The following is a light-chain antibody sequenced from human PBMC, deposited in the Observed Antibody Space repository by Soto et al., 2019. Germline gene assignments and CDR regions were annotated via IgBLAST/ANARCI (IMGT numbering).Light chain of an antibody. Sequence: IVMTQSPATLSVSPWERAALSCRASQSVDSSYLAWYQQKPGQAPRLLIYGASSRATGIPDRFSGSGSGTDFTLTVSRLEPEDFAVYYCQQYGRSWTFGQGTKVDIK. J-gene: IGKJ1*01. CDR1: QSVDSSY. V-gene: IGKV3-20*01. CDR2: GAS. CDR3: QQYGRSWT.